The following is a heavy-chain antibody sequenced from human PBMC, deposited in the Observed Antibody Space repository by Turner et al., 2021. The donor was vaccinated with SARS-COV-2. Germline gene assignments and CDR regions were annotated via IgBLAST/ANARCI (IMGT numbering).Heavy chain of an antibody. J-gene: IGHJ5*02. CDR2: ISKSSSYI. CDR1: GLTFSRYT. CDR3: ARGTYYYDSSVYSGTNWFDP. Sequence: EVQLVESGGGLVKPGGSLRLSCAASGLTFSRYTMYWVRQAPGRGLEWVSSISKSSSYIYYAESVKGRFTISRDNAKNSLYLQMNSLRAEDTAVYYCARGTYYYDSSVYSGTNWFDPWGQGTLVTVSS. V-gene: IGHV3-21*01. D-gene: IGHD3-22*01.